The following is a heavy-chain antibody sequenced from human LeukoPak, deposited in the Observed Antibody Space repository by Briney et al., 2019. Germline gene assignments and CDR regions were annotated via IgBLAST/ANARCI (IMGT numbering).Heavy chain of an antibody. CDR1: GGSISSYY. Sequence: SETLSLTCTVSGGSISSYYWSWIRQPPGKGLEWIGYISYSGSTNYNPSLKSRVTISVDMSKNQFSLNLSSVTAADTAVYYCARRGSGGRSFDIWGQGTMVTVSS. CDR2: ISYSGST. D-gene: IGHD2-15*01. J-gene: IGHJ3*02. V-gene: IGHV4-59*01. CDR3: ARRGSGGRSFDI.